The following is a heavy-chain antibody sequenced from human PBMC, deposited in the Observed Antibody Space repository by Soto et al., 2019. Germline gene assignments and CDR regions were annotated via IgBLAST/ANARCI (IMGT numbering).Heavy chain of an antibody. D-gene: IGHD1-26*01. CDR2: IYYSGST. Sequence: PSETLSLTCSVSGASISSYYWSWIRQPPGKGLEWIAYIYYSGSTNYNPSLKNRVTISVDTSKNQFSLKLSSVTAADTAVYYCARRYGSAIDYWGQGTLVTVSS. J-gene: IGHJ4*02. CDR1: GASISSYY. CDR3: ARRYGSAIDY. V-gene: IGHV4-59*08.